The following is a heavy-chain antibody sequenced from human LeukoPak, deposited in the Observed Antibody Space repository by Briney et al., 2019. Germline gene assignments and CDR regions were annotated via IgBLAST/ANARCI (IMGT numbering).Heavy chain of an antibody. J-gene: IGHJ4*02. D-gene: IGHD3-10*01. Sequence: GRSLRLSCAASGFTFSSYGMHWVRQAPGKGLEWVAVIWYDGSNKYYADSVKGRLTISRDNSKNTLYLQMNSLRAEDTAVYYCASLYGSGSSLFDYWGQGTLVTVSS. CDR2: IWYDGSNK. CDR1: GFTFSSYG. V-gene: IGHV3-33*01. CDR3: ASLYGSGSSLFDY.